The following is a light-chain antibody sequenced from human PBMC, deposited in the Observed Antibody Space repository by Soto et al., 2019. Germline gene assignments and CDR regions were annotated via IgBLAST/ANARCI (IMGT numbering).Light chain of an antibody. CDR2: DVS. Sequence: QSALTQPRSVSGSPGQSVTISCTGTSSDVGGYNYVSWYQQDPGKAPKLMIYDVSERPSGVPDRFSGSKSGNTASLTISGLQAEDEADYYCCSYAGSYTFVFAPGTKLTVL. J-gene: IGLJ1*01. V-gene: IGLV2-11*01. CDR1: SSDVGGYNY. CDR3: CSYAGSYTFV.